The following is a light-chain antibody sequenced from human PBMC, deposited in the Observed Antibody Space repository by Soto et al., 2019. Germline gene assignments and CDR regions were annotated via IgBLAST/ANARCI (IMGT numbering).Light chain of an antibody. J-gene: IGKJ5*01. V-gene: IGKV3-11*01. CDR3: QQRSKWPLT. CDR2: DTS. Sequence: ETVLTHSPATLTLSPGERATLSGRASQSISTYLVWYQQKPGQAPRLLIYDTSNRATGIPARFSGSGSGTDFTLTISSLEPEDFAVYYCQQRSKWPLTFGQGTRLEIK. CDR1: QSISTY.